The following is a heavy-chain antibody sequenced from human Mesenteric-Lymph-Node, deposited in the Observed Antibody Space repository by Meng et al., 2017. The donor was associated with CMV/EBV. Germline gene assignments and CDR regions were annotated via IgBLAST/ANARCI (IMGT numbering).Heavy chain of an antibody. D-gene: IGHD2-15*01. Sequence: QVQLQQWGAGLLKPSATLSLTCAVYGGSFSGYYWSWIRQPPGKGLEWIGEINHSGVPNYHPSLKSRVTISLDRSKNQFSLKLSSVTAEDTAVYYCARGSDIPVNNYWGQGTLVTVSS. CDR1: GGSFSGYY. CDR2: INHSGVP. V-gene: IGHV4-34*01. CDR3: ARGSDIPVNNY. J-gene: IGHJ4*02.